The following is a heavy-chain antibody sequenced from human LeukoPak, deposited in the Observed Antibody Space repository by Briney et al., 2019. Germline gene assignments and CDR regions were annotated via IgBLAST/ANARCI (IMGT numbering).Heavy chain of an antibody. CDR1: GFTFSSYA. D-gene: IGHD2-15*01. CDR2: ISSSGGST. V-gene: IGHV3-23*01. J-gene: IGHJ4*02. Sequence: GGTLRLSCAASGFTFSSYAMGWVRPAPGKGLEWVSTISSSGGSTYYADSVKGRFTISRDNSKNTLYLQMNSLRAEDTAVYYCARPLVAATLFDYWGQGTLVTVSS. CDR3: ARPLVAATLFDY.